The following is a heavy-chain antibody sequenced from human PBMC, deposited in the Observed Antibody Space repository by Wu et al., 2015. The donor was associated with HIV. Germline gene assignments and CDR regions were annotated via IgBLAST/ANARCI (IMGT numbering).Heavy chain of an antibody. Sequence: QVQLVQSGAEVKKPGSSVKVSCKASGGTFSSYAISWVRQAPGQGLEWMGGIIPIFGTANYAQKFQGRVTITADESTSTAYMELSGLRSEDTAVYYCARGAYCSGGSCYEYWGQGTLVTVSS. D-gene: IGHD2-15*01. J-gene: IGHJ4*02. CDR3: ARGAYCSGGSCYEY. CDR2: IIPIFGTA. V-gene: IGHV1-69*12. CDR1: GGTFSSYA.